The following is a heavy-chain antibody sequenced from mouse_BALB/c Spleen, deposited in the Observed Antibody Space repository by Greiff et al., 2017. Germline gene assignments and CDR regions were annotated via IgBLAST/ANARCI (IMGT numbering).Heavy chain of an antibody. D-gene: IGHD1-1*01. CDR1: GYTFTSYW. J-gene: IGHJ3*01. CDR3: ARWAAYGSRGGFAY. V-gene: IGHV1S81*02. Sequence: VQLQQPGAELVKPGASVKLSCKASGYTFTSYWMHWVKQRPGQGLEWIGDINPSNGRTNYNEKFKSKATLTVDKSSSTAYMQLSSLTSEDSAVYYCARWAAYGSRGGFAYWGQGTLVTVSA. CDR2: INPSNGRT.